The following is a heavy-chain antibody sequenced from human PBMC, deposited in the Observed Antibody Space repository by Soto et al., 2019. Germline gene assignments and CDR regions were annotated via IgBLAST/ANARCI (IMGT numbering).Heavy chain of an antibody. CDR1: GYTFTSYG. D-gene: IGHD3-3*01. CDR2: ISAYNGNT. V-gene: IGHV1-18*04. CDR3: GFWKYDFWRAVGMDV. J-gene: IGHJ6*02. Sequence: QVQLVQSGAEVKKPGASVKVSCKASGYTFTSYGISWVRQAPGQGLEWMGWISAYNGNTNYAQKLQGRVTTTTDTSTSTGYMELRSLRSDDTAVYYCGFWKYDFWRAVGMDVWGQGTTVTVSS.